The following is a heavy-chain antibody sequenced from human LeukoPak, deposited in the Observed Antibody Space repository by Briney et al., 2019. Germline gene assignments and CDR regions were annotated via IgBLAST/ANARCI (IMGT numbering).Heavy chain of an antibody. V-gene: IGHV4-39*01. D-gene: IGHD6-13*01. Sequence: SETLSLTCTVSGGSISSSSYYWGWIRQPPGKGLEWIGSIYYSGSTYYNPSLKSRVTISVDTSKNQFSLKLSSVTAADTAVYYCAGMSTPWVKSSSGIKAFDIWGQGTMVTVSS. CDR1: GGSISSSSYY. J-gene: IGHJ3*02. CDR2: IYYSGST. CDR3: AGMSTPWVKSSSGIKAFDI.